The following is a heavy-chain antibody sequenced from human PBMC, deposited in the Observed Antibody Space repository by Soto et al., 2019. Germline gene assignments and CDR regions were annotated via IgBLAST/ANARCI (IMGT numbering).Heavy chain of an antibody. CDR1: GFTFSSYS. J-gene: IGHJ6*02. D-gene: IGHD6-13*01. Sequence: GGSLRLSCAASGFTFSSYSMNWVRQAPGKGLEWVSSISSSSSYIYYADSVKGRFTISRDNAKNSLYLQMNSLRGEDTAVYYCARFRMAAAGSYYYYGIDVWGQGTTVTVSS. CDR3: ARFRMAAAGSYYYYGIDV. V-gene: IGHV3-21*01. CDR2: ISSSSSYI.